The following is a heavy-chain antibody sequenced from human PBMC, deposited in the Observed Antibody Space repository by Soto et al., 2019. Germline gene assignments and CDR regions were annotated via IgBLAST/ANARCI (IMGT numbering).Heavy chain of an antibody. CDR3: AADGLEGATVFDP. CDR2: IVVGSGNT. V-gene: IGHV1-58*01. J-gene: IGHJ5*02. CDR1: GFTFTSSA. Sequence: GASVKVSFKASGFTFTSSAVQWVRQARGQRLEWIGWIVVGSGNTNYAQKFQERVTITRDMSTSTAYMELSSLRSEDTAVYYCAADGLEGATVFDPWGQGTLVTVFS. D-gene: IGHD1-26*01.